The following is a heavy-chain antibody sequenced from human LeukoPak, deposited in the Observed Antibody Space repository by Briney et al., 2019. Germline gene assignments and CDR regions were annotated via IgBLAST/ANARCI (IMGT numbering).Heavy chain of an antibody. CDR2: ISSSGSTI. CDR1: GGSINSYY. CDR3: AKAPVTTCSGAYCYPFDY. D-gene: IGHD2-21*01. Sequence: LSLTCTVSGGSINSYYWSWIRQPPGKGLEWVSYISSSGSTIYYADSVKGRFTISRDSSKNTLYLQMNRLRAEDAAVYYCAKAPVTTCSGAYCYPFDYWGQGTLVTVSS. J-gene: IGHJ4*02. V-gene: IGHV3-11*04.